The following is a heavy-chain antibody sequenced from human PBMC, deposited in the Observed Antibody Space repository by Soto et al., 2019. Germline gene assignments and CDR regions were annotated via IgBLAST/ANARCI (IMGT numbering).Heavy chain of an antibody. CDR2: INPNTRGT. D-gene: IGHD5-12*01. J-gene: IGHJ4*02. CDR1: GYIFTGYY. CDR3: ARDRYSGYNSQFDY. V-gene: IGHV1-2*02. Sequence: APVKVSCKASGYIFTGYYIHWVRQAPGQGLEWMGWINPNTRGTHSAQRFQGRVTMTRDTSISTAYMELSSLRSDDSAVYYCARDRYSGYNSQFDYWGQVTLVTVSS.